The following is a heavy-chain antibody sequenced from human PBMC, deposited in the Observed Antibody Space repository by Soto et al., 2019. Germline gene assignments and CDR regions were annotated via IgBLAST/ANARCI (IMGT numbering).Heavy chain of an antibody. V-gene: IGHV4-30-2*01. J-gene: IGHJ4*02. CDR3: ARLTYYYDSSAYYFPLYFDY. Sequence: PSETLSLTCAVSGGSISSGGYSWSWIRQPPGKGLEWIGYIYHSGSTYYNPSLKSRVTISVDRSKNQFSLKLSSVTAADTAVYYCARLTYYYDSSAYYFPLYFDYWGQGTLVTVSS. D-gene: IGHD3-22*01. CDR1: GGSISSGGYS. CDR2: IYHSGST.